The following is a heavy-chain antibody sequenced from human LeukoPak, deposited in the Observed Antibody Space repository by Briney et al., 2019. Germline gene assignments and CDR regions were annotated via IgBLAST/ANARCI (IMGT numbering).Heavy chain of an antibody. Sequence: SETLSLTCAVSGTSASNTDWWSWVRQPPGKGRECIGQIFHSGRTNYNPSLKRRATISIERNREQYSLTLRYVTATGTGCYYCAKIPAVHDGDDWTSSNYFNDWGQGTLVTVSS. CDR2: IFHSGRT. CDR1: GTSASNTDW. CDR3: AKIPAVHDGDDWTSSNYFND. V-gene: IGHV4-4*02. J-gene: IGHJ4*02. D-gene: IGHD4-17*01.